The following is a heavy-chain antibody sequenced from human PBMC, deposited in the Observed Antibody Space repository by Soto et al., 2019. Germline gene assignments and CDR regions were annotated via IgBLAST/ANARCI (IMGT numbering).Heavy chain of an antibody. V-gene: IGHV4-4*02. J-gene: IGHJ4*02. CDR1: SDSIAGENW. CDR3: ARVFSSGSGWMYYFDF. D-gene: IGHD6-25*01. CDR2: IVHTGGT. Sequence: QVQLQESGPGLVKPSETLSLTCTVSSDSIAGENWWSWVRQPPGMGLAWIGEIVHTGGTNYNPSLKSRGTMEVDKSKNQFSLKLISATAADTAVYYCARVFSSGSGWMYYFDFWGQGTLVSVSS.